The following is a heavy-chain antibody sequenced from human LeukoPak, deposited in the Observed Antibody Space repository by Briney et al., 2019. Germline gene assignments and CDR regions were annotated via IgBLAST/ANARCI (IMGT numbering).Heavy chain of an antibody. Sequence: HPGGSLRLSCAMSGFTLTSTGMHWVRQAPGKGLEWVAFMHYDGRNILYADSVKGRFSISTDNSKNMVYLQMSSLRAEDTAVYYCAKVTMGDVWFDPWGQRTLVTVSS. CDR3: AKVTMGDVWFDP. CDR2: MHYDGRNI. J-gene: IGHJ5*02. D-gene: IGHD3-16*01. CDR1: GFTLTSTG. V-gene: IGHV3-30*02.